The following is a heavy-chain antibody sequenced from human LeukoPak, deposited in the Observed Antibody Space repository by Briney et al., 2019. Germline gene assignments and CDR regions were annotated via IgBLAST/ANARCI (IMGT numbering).Heavy chain of an antibody. J-gene: IGHJ4*02. D-gene: IGHD5-12*01. V-gene: IGHV3-48*02. Sequence: GGSLRLSCAASGFTFSSYSMNWVRQAPGKGLEWVSYISSSSTSIYYADSVKGRFTISRDNAQNSLYLQMNSLRDEDTGVYYCARDVGYDLGYWGRGTLVTVSS. CDR1: GFTFSSYS. CDR2: ISSSSTSI. CDR3: ARDVGYDLGY.